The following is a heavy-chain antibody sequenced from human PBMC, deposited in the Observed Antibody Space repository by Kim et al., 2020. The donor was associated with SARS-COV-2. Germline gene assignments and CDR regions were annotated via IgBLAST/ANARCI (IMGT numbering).Heavy chain of an antibody. D-gene: IGHD1-7*01. J-gene: IGHJ5*02. CDR2: INHSGST. Sequence: SETLSLTCAVYGGSFSGYYWSWIRQPPGKGLEWIGEINHSGSTNYNPSLKSRVTISVDTSKNQFSLKLSSVTAADTAVYYCASTGTTSVFGGFDPWGQGTLVTVSS. CDR3: ASTGTTSVFGGFDP. V-gene: IGHV4-34*01. CDR1: GGSFSGYY.